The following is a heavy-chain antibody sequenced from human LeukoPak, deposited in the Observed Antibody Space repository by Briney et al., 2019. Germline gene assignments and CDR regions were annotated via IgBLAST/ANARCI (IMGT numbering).Heavy chain of an antibody. Sequence: SETLSLTCTVSGGSISSGGYYWSWIRQHPGKGLEWIGYIYYSGSTYYNPSLKRRVTISVDTSKNQFSLMLSSVTAAATAVYYCARLPYYDFWSGYPPAFDPWGQGTLVTVSS. V-gene: IGHV4-31*03. J-gene: IGHJ5*02. CDR3: ARLPYYDFWSGYPPAFDP. CDR1: GGSISSGGYY. D-gene: IGHD3-3*01. CDR2: IYYSGST.